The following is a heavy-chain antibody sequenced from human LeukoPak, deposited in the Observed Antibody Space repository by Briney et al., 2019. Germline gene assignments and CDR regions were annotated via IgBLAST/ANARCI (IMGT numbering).Heavy chain of an antibody. CDR3: ARPYRSLYGSGSYYSVVVAFDI. Sequence: SETLSLTCTVSGGSISSSSYYWGWIRQPPGKGLEWIGSIYYSGSTSYNPSLNSRVTISVDTSKNQFSLKLSSVTAADTAVYYCARPYRSLYGSGSYYSVVVAFDIWGQGTMVTVSS. CDR1: GGSISSSSYY. V-gene: IGHV4-39*01. D-gene: IGHD3-10*01. CDR2: IYYSGST. J-gene: IGHJ3*02.